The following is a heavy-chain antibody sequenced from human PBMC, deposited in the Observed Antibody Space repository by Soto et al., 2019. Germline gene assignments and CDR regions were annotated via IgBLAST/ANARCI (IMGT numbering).Heavy chain of an antibody. D-gene: IGHD6-13*01. CDR3: AKEQGSSWYEIDY. CDR1: GFTFSNYA. J-gene: IGHJ4*02. Sequence: EVQLLESGGGLVQPGGSLRLSCAASGFTFSNYAVTWVRQAPGKGLEWVSTISGSGGSTYYADSVKCRFTISRDNSKNTLYLQLNLLRAEDTAVYYCAKEQGSSWYEIDYWGQGTLVTVYS. V-gene: IGHV3-23*01. CDR2: ISGSGGST.